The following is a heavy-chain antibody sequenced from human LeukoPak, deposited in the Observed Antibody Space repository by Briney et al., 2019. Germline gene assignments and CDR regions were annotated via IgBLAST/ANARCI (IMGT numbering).Heavy chain of an antibody. Sequence: SVKVSCKASGGTFSSYAISWVRQAPGQGLEWTGGIIPIFGTANYAQKFQGRVTITADESTSTAYMELSSLRSDDTAVYYCARDLYRDSLPVSWFDPWGQGTLVTVSS. V-gene: IGHV1-69*13. J-gene: IGHJ5*02. CDR1: GGTFSSYA. CDR3: ARDLYRDSLPVSWFDP. D-gene: IGHD4-11*01. CDR2: IIPIFGTA.